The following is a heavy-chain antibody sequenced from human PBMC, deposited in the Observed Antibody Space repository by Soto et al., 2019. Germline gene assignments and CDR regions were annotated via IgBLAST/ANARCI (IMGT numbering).Heavy chain of an antibody. Sequence: SSETLSLTCTVSGYSISSSNWWGWIRQSSGKGLEWIGYIYYSGSTYYNPSLKSRVTMSVDTSKNQFSLKLSSVTAVDTAVYYCARGYSGYAGDGMDVWGQGTTVTVSS. CDR2: IYYSGST. D-gene: IGHD5-12*01. CDR3: ARGYSGYAGDGMDV. J-gene: IGHJ6*02. V-gene: IGHV4-28*03. CDR1: GYSISSSNW.